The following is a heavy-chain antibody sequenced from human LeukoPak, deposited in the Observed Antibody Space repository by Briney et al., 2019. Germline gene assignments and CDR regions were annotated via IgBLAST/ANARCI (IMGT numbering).Heavy chain of an antibody. D-gene: IGHD6-19*01. V-gene: IGHV4-59*01. CDR1: GGSINNNY. J-gene: IGHJ4*02. Sequence: SETLSLTCTVSGGSINNNYWSWFRQSPGKGLEWIGYIYYNGDTNYNTSLESRVTISVGTSKNQIHLRLSSVTAADTAVYYCARGGWSQDYWGQGTLVTVSS. CDR2: IYYNGDT. CDR3: ARGGWSQDY.